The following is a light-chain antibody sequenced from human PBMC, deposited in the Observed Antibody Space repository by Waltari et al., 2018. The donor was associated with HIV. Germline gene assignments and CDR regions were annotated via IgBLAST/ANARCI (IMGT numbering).Light chain of an antibody. CDR3: VGWDSSLSAYV. CDR2: KNI. J-gene: IGLJ1*01. Sequence: QSFLTQPPSASGTPGQTVTISCSGSSSNIENDNVYWYQQLPGMTPKLLIYKNILRPSGVPDRFAASKSGTSASLTSSGLRSADEADYYCVGWDSSLSAYVFGAGTKVAVL. V-gene: IGLV1-47*01. CDR1: SSNIENDN.